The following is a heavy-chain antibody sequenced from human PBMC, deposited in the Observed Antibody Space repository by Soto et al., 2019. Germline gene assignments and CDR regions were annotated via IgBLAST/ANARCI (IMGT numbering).Heavy chain of an antibody. D-gene: IGHD3-10*01. CDR2: ISYDGSHK. J-gene: IGHJ5*02. V-gene: IGHV3-30*18. Sequence: QVQLVESGGGVVQPGRSLRLSCEAYGFTFSNYGFHWVRQAPGKGLEWVAVISYDGSHKYYTDSVKGRFTISRDNSKNTVSLQMNNLRPDDTAVYYCAKDSGEQHDPPLYNWFDPWGRGTLVTVSS. CDR3: AKDSGEQHDPPLYNWFDP. CDR1: GFTFSNYG.